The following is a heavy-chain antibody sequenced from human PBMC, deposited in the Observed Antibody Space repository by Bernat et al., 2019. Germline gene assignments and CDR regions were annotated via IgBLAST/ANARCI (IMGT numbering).Heavy chain of an antibody. V-gene: IGHV2-26*01. D-gene: IGHD5-24*01. CDR3: ALVDGYLDGFDF. CDR2: ICSNDEK. Sequence: QATLKESGPVLVKPTKTRTLTFTVSGFSPSNARMGVSWIRQHPGKALEWLAHICSNDEKSYSTSLKSRLTISKDTSKSQVVLTMTNMDSVNTATYYCALVDGYLDGFDFWGPGTMVTVSS. J-gene: IGHJ3*01. CDR1: GFSPSNARMG.